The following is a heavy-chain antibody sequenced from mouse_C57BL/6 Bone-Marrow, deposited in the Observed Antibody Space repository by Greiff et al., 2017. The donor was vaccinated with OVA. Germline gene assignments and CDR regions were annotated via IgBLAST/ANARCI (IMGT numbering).Heavy chain of an antibody. D-gene: IGHD2-4*01. J-gene: IGHJ1*03. CDR1: GYSFTGYY. CDR2: INPSTGGT. CDR3: ARNYEYEEWYFDV. V-gene: IGHV1-42*01. Sequence: VQLQQSGPELVKPGASVKISCKASGYSFTGYYMNWVKQSPEKSLEWIGEINPSTGGTTYNQKFKAKATLTVDKSSSTAYMQLKSLTSEDSAVYYCARNYEYEEWYFDVWGTGTTVTVSS.